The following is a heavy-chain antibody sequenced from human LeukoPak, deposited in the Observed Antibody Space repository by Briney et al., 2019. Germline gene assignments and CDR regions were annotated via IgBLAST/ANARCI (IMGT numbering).Heavy chain of an antibody. CDR3: TRRGYYYMDV. CDR1: GFTFSGSA. V-gene: IGHV3-73*01. CDR2: IRSKANSYTT. Sequence: GGSLKLSCAASGFTFSGSAMHWVRQASGKGLEWVGRIRSKANSYTTAYAASVKGRFTISRDDSKNTAYLQMNSLKTEDTAVYYCTRRGYYYMDVWGKGTTVTVSS. J-gene: IGHJ6*03.